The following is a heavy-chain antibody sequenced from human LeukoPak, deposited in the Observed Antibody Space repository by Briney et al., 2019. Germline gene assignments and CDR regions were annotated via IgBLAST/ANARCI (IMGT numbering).Heavy chain of an antibody. CDR2: IIPILGIA. V-gene: IGHV1-69*02. CDR3: ARAHRKTYSSSWYGLHY. CDR1: GGTFSSYT. D-gene: IGHD6-13*01. J-gene: IGHJ4*02. Sequence: EASVKVSCKASGGTFSSYTISWVRQAPGQGLEWMGRIIPILGIANYAQKFQGRVTMTRNTSISTAYMELSSLRSEDTAVYYCARAHRKTYSSSWYGLHYWGQGTLVTVSS.